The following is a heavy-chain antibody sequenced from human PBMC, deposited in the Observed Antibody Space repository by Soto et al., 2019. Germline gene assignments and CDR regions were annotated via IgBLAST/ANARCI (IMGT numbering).Heavy chain of an antibody. D-gene: IGHD5-18*01. CDR3: AKEGTDVDTAMGYRSGMDV. CDR1: GFTFSSYA. J-gene: IGHJ6*02. V-gene: IGHV3-23*01. CDR2: ISGSGGST. Sequence: PGGSLRLSCAASGFTFSSYAMSWVRQAPGKGLEWVSAISGSGGSTYYADSVKGRFTISRDNSKNTLYLQMNSLRAEDTAVYYCAKEGTDVDTAMGYRSGMDVWGQGTTVTVSS.